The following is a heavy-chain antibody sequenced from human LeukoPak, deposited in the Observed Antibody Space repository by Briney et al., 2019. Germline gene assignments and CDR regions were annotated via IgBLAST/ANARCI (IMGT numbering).Heavy chain of an antibody. J-gene: IGHJ6*02. CDR2: IYYSGST. V-gene: IGHV4-59*08. CDR1: GGSISSYY. CDR3: ARHNRNYYYYGMDV. Sequence: SETLSLTCAVSGGSISSYYWSWIRQPPGKGLEWIGDIYYSGSTNYNPSLKSRGTISVGTSKNQLSLKLNSVTAADTAVYYCARHNRNYYYYGMDVWGQGTTVTVSS.